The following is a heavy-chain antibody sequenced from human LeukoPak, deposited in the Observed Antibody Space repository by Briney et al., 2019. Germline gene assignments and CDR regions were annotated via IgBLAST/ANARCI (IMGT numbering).Heavy chain of an antibody. V-gene: IGHV4-39*01. D-gene: IGHD2-15*01. CDR2: IYYSGST. CDR1: GGSISSSSYY. J-gene: IGHJ5*02. Sequence: SETLSLTCTVSGGSISSSSYYWGWIRQPPGKGLEWIGSIYYSGSTYYNPSLKSRVTISVDTSKNQFSLKLSSVTAAATAVYYCASGGPIVVVVAARVWFDPWGQGTLVTVSS. CDR3: ASGGPIVVVVAARVWFDP.